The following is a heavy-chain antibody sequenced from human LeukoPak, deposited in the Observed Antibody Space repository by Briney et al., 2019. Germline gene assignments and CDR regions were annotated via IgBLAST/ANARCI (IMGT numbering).Heavy chain of an antibody. D-gene: IGHD5-24*01. CDR2: IYISDST. CDR1: GGSITSGSYY. V-gene: IGHV4-61*02. J-gene: IGHJ3*02. Sequence: PSQTLSLTCIVSGGSITSGSYYWNWIRQPAGKGLEWIGRIYISDSTNYNPSLKSRVTISVDTSKNQFSLNLSSVTAADTAVYYCARARRGDAFDIWGQGTMVTVSS. CDR3: ARARRGDAFDI.